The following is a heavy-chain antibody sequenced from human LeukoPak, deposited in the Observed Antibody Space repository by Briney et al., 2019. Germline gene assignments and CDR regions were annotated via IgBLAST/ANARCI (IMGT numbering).Heavy chain of an antibody. CDR3: ARLRSTAIES. Sequence: SETLSLTCTVSGGSISNYYWSWIRQPPGKGLEWLGYISYSGSTNYNPSLKSRVTTSADTSKNQFSLKVSSVTAADTAVYYCARLRSTAIESWGQGTLVTVSS. CDR2: ISYSGST. CDR1: GGSISNYY. J-gene: IGHJ4*02. D-gene: IGHD6-13*01. V-gene: IGHV4-59*01.